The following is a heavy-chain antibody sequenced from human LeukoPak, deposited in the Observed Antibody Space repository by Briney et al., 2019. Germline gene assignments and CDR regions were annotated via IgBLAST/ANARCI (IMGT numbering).Heavy chain of an antibody. V-gene: IGHV3-7*01. CDR1: GLTFSSYA. Sequence: PGGSLRLSCAPSGLTFSSYAMHWVRQAPGKGLGWVANIKQEGSEKIYVDTVKGRFTISRDNAKNSLYLQMNSLRAEDTAVYYCASPGSVGDTGMPDYWGQGSLVTVSS. J-gene: IGHJ4*02. D-gene: IGHD5-18*01. CDR2: IKQEGSEK. CDR3: ASPGSVGDTGMPDY.